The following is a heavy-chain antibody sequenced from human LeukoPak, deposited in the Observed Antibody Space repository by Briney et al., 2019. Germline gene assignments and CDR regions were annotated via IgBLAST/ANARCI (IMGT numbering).Heavy chain of an antibody. V-gene: IGHV3-7*01. CDR3: ARRITIFGVPHGWFDP. D-gene: IGHD3-3*01. CDR1: GFTFSSYW. CDR2: IKQDGSER. Sequence: GGSLRLSCAASGFTFSSYWMSWVRQAPGKGLEWVANIKQDGSERYYVDSVKGRFTISRDNAKNSLYLQMNSLRVEDTAVYYCARRITIFGVPHGWFDPWGQGTLVTVSS. J-gene: IGHJ5*02.